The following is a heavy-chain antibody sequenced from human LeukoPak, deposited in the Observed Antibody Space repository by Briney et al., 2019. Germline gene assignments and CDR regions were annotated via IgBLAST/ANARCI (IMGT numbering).Heavy chain of an antibody. Sequence: GGSLRLSCAASGFTFSSYAMSWVRQAPGKGLEWVSAISGSGGSTYYADSVKGRFTISRDNSKNTRYLQMNSLRAEDTAVYYCAKFTDGYYDFWSGYPYWGQGTLVTVSS. CDR3: AKFTDGYYDFWSGYPY. D-gene: IGHD3-3*01. J-gene: IGHJ4*02. CDR1: GFTFSSYA. CDR2: ISGSGGST. V-gene: IGHV3-23*01.